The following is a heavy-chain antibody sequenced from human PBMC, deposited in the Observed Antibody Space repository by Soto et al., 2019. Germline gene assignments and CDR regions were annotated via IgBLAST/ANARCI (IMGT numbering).Heavy chain of an antibody. CDR3: ARDLGFGGDY. Sequence: GGSLRLSCAASGFTFSSYAMHWVRQAPGKGLEWVAVISYDGSNKYYADSVKGRFTISRDNSKNTLYLQMNSLRAEDTAVYYCARDLGFGGDYWGQGTLVTVSS. V-gene: IGHV3-30-3*01. CDR1: GFTFSSYA. J-gene: IGHJ4*02. CDR2: ISYDGSNK. D-gene: IGHD3-10*01.